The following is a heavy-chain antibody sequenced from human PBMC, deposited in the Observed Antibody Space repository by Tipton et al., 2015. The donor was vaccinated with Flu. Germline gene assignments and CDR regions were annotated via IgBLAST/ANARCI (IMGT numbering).Heavy chain of an antibody. J-gene: IGHJ4*02. CDR3: AISYSSTLPFDY. CDR2: IYYSGST. CDR1: GGSISSYY. V-gene: IGHV4-59*01. Sequence: TLSLTCTVSGGSISSYYWSWIRQPPGKGLEWIGYIYYSGSTNYNPSLKSRVTISVDTSKNQFSLKLSSVTAADTAVYYCAISYSSTLPFDYWGQGTLVTVSS. D-gene: IGHD6-13*01.